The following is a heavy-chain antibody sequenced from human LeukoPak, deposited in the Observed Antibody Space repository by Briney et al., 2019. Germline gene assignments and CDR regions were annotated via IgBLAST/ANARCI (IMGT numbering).Heavy chain of an antibody. Sequence: GGSLRLSCTTSGFNCVDYVVSWVRQAPGRGLEWVGFIRSKRYGGTIEYAASVKGRFTISRDDSKSIAYLQMNSLKTEDTAVYYCSPYYWDYFDYGGEGTQVTVSS. J-gene: IGHJ4*02. CDR1: GFNCVDYV. CDR2: IRSKRYGGTI. CDR3: SPYYWDYFDY. D-gene: IGHD3-10*01. V-gene: IGHV3-49*04.